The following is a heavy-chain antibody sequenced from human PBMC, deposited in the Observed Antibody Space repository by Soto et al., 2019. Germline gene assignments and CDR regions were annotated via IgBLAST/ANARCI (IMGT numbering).Heavy chain of an antibody. J-gene: IGHJ4*02. CDR1: GGSISSYY. D-gene: IGHD5-12*01. CDR3: ARHRPPPYSGYDWFDY. Sequence: SETLSLTCTVSGGSISSYYWSWIRQPPGKGLEWIGYIYYSGSTNYNPSLKSRVTISVDTSKNQFSLKLSSVTAADTAVYYCARHRPPPYSGYDWFDYWGQGTLVTVSS. CDR2: IYYSGST. V-gene: IGHV4-59*08.